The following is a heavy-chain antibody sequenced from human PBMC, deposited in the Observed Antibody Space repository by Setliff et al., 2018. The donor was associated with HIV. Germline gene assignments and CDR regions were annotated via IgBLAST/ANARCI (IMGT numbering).Heavy chain of an antibody. D-gene: IGHD1-1*01. J-gene: IGHJ5*02. V-gene: IGHV1-69*13. CDR1: GGTFSSYS. CDR3: AGGLVSQKVPFDP. Sequence: SVKVSCKTSGGTFSSYSITWVRQAPGQGLEWMGGIIPLFGSADYAQRFQGRVTITADESTSTAYMELTSLRSEDMGLYYCAGGLVSQKVPFDPWGQGTLVTV. CDR2: IIPLFGSA.